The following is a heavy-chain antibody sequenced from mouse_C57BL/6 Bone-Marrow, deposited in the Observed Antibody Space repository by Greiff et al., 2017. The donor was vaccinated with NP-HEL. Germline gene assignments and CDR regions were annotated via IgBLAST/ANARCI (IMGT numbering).Heavy chain of an antibody. D-gene: IGHD1-1*01. J-gene: IGHJ3*01. CDR3: ARDLFWYGSSSQAY. CDR1: GFTFSSYA. V-gene: IGHV5-4*01. CDR2: ISDGGSYT. Sequence: EVKLVESGGGLVKPGGSLKLSCAASGFTFSSYAMSWVRQTPEKRLEWVATISDGGSYTYYPDNVKGRFTISRDNAKNNLYLQMSHLKSEDTAMYYCARDLFWYGSSSQAYWGQGTLVTVSA.